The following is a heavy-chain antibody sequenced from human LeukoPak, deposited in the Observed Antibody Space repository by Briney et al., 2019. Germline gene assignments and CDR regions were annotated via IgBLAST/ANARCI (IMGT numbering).Heavy chain of an antibody. D-gene: IGHD1-26*01. CDR2: IYRGGST. Sequence: PGGPLRLSCAASGFTVSSNYMSWVRQAPGRGLEWVSVIYRGGSTYYADSVKGRFTISRDNSKNTLYLQMNNLRAEDTAVYYCAMATWVGGLDYWGRGTLVTVSS. CDR3: AMATWVGGLDY. J-gene: IGHJ4*02. CDR1: GFTVSSNY. V-gene: IGHV3-66*01.